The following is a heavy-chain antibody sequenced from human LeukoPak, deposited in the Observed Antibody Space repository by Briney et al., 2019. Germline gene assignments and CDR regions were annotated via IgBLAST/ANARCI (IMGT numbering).Heavy chain of an antibody. CDR3: ARGIAVAGGDVYFDY. J-gene: IGHJ4*02. V-gene: IGHV3-33*01. D-gene: IGHD6-19*01. CDR2: IWCDGSNK. CDR1: GFTFSSYG. Sequence: GGSLRLSCAASGFTFSSYGMHWVRQAPGKGLEWVAVIWCDGSNKYYADSVKGRFTISRDNSKNTLYLQMNSLRAEDTAVYYCARGIAVAGGDVYFDYWGQGTLVTVSS.